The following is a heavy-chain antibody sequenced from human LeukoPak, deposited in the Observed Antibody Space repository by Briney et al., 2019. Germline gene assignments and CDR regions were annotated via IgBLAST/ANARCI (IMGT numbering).Heavy chain of an antibody. D-gene: IGHD3-22*01. CDR2: IYTSGST. CDR1: GGSTSSYY. V-gene: IGHV4-4*07. J-gene: IGHJ4*02. CDR3: ARDYLRDYYDSSGPFSN. Sequence: PSETLSLTCTVSGGSTSSYYWSWIRQPAGKGLEWIGRIYTSGSTNYNPSLKSRVTMSVDTSKNQFSLKLSSVTAADTAVYYCARDYLRDYYDSSGPFSNWGQGTLVTVSS.